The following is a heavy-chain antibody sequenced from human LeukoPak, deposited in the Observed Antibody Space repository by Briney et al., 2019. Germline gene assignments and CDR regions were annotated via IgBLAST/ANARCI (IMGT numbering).Heavy chain of an antibody. V-gene: IGHV3-43*02. D-gene: IGHD3-10*01. J-gene: IGHJ4*02. CDR2: ISGDGENS. CDR3: AKDSNGAGSYIDY. CDR1: GFTFDDYA. Sequence: PGGPLRLSCAASGFTFDDYAMHWVRQAPGKGLEWVSLISGDGENSYYAQSVKGRFTISRDNSKNSLYLQMNRLTIEDTAIYYCAKDSNGAGSYIDYWGQGTLVTVSS.